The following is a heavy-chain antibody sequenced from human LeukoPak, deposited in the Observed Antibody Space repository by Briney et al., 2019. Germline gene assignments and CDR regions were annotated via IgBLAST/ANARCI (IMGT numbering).Heavy chain of an antibody. Sequence: SETLSLTCSVSGGSISSYYWTWIRQPAGKGLEWIGRIYPSGSTNYNPSLKSRVTMSVDTSKNQFSLKLSSVTAADTAVYYCARENSGSYREFDYWGQGTLVTVSS. V-gene: IGHV4-4*07. CDR3: ARENSGSYREFDY. J-gene: IGHJ4*02. CDR1: GGSISSYY. D-gene: IGHD1-26*01. CDR2: IYPSGST.